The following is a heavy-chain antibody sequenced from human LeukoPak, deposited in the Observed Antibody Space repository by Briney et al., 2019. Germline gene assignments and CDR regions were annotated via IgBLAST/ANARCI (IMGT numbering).Heavy chain of an antibody. CDR3: AKTKGYSYDYYFDY. CDR2: MSYDGFNK. V-gene: IGHV3-30*18. D-gene: IGHD5-18*01. J-gene: IGHJ4*02. Sequence: GGSLRLSCAAPGFTFSSYAMHWVRQSLGKGLEWVAVMSYDGFNKYYADSVKGRFTISRDNSKNTLYLQMNSLRAEDTAVYYCAKTKGYSYDYYFDYWGQGTLVTVSS. CDR1: GFTFSSYA.